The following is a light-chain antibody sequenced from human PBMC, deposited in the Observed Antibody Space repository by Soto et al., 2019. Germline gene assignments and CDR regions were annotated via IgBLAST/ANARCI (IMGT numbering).Light chain of an antibody. CDR2: EVT. Sequence: QSVLTQPPSASGSPGQSVTISCTGTSSDVGAYKYVSWFQQHPGKAPKLIIYEVTERPSAIPDRFSGSKSGNTASLTVSGLQADDEADYYCSSYVGSNNYVFGTGTKVTVL. CDR3: SSYVGSNNYV. J-gene: IGLJ1*01. V-gene: IGLV2-8*01. CDR1: SSDVGAYKY.